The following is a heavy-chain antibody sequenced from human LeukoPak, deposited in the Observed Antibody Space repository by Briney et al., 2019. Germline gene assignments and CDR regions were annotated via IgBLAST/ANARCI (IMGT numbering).Heavy chain of an antibody. D-gene: IGHD2-2*03. V-gene: IGHV4-34*01. J-gene: IGHJ4*02. CDR2: INHSGSA. CDR1: GGSFSGYY. CDR3: ARGPGYCSSTSCRLFDY. Sequence: SETLSLTCAVYGGSFSGYYWSWIRQPPGKGLEWIGEINHSGSANYNPSLKSRVTISVDTSKNQFSLKLSSVTAADTAVYYCARGPGYCSSTSCRLFDYWGQGTLVTVSS.